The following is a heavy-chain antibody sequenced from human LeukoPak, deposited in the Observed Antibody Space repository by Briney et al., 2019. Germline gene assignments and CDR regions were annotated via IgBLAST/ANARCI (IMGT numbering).Heavy chain of an antibody. CDR1: GSIFTSYW. CDR3: ARHGSSWDFDY. Sequence: GESLQISCQGSGSIFTSYWIGWVRQMPGKGLEWMGIICPGDSDTRYSPSFQGQVTISADKSISTAYLQWSSLKASDTAMYYCARHGSSWDFDYWGQGTLVTVSS. J-gene: IGHJ4*02. CDR2: ICPGDSDT. D-gene: IGHD6-13*01. V-gene: IGHV5-51*01.